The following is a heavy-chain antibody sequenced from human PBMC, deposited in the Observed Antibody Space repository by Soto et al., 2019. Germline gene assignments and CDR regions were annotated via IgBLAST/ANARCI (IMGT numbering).Heavy chain of an antibody. CDR1: GFTFSDHY. CDR2: TKNKANSYTT. D-gene: IGHD2-15*01. Sequence: EVQLVESGGGLVQPGGSLRLSCAASGFTFSDHYMDWVRQAPGKGLEWVGRTKNKANSYTTQYAASVKGRFTISRDDSKNSLYLQMNGLKTEDTAVYYCGRVRLFWLSGVRCYTRVIDYWCQRTLVTVSS. V-gene: IGHV3-72*01. CDR3: GRVRLFWLSGVRCYTRVIDY. J-gene: IGHJ4*02.